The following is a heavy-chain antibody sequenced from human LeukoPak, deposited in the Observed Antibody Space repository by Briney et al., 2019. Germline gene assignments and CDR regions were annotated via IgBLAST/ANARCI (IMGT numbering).Heavy chain of an antibody. J-gene: IGHJ4*02. CDR3: ARGHWGLDS. Sequence: GGSLRLSCVAAGFTFSGRYMSWIRQAPGKGLEWVSYISHTGTTMYYADSVKGRFTLSRDNARNSLYLQMNSLRAEDTAVYYCARGHWGLDSWGQGTLVSVSS. CDR1: GFTFSGRY. CDR2: ISHTGTTM. D-gene: IGHD7-27*01. V-gene: IGHV3-11*04.